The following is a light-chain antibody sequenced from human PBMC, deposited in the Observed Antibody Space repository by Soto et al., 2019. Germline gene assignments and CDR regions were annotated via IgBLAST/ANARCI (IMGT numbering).Light chain of an antibody. Sequence: EIVLTQSPATLSLSPGERATLSCRASQSVGSYLAWYQQKPGQAPRLLIYDASTRATGIPARFSGSGSGTDFTLTISSLEPEDFAVYFCQQRTNWPPVTFGGGTKVEI. V-gene: IGKV3-11*01. CDR1: QSVGSY. CDR2: DAS. J-gene: IGKJ4*01. CDR3: QQRTNWPPVT.